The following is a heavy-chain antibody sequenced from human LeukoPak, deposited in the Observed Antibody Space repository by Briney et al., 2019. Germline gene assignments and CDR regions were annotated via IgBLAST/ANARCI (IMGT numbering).Heavy chain of an antibody. CDR2: ISGSGGST. V-gene: IGHV3-23*01. J-gene: IGHJ3*02. Sequence: PGGSLRLSCAASGFTFSNAWMSWVRQAPGKGLEWVSAISGSGGSTYYADSVKGRFTISRDNSKNTLYLQMNSLRAEDTAVYYCAKDPTPVVVTAFDIWGQGTMVTVSS. CDR3: AKDPTPVVVTAFDI. CDR1: GFTFSNAW. D-gene: IGHD3-22*01.